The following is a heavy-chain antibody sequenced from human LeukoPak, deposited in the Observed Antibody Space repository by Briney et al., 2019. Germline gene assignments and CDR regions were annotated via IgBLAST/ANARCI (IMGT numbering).Heavy chain of an antibody. CDR2: IKQDGSET. CDR1: GFAFSNYW. CDR3: SSTNSFSY. Sequence: GESLRLSCAASGFAFSNYWMNWARQAPGKGLEWVANIKQDGSETNYVDSVKGRFTISRDNAKNSLYLQMNSLRAEDTALYYCSSTNSFSYWGQGTLVTVSS. V-gene: IGHV3-7*01. J-gene: IGHJ4*02. D-gene: IGHD2-2*01.